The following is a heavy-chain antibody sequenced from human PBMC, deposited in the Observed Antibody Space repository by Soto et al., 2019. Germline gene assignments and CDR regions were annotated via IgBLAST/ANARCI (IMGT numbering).Heavy chain of an antibody. CDR1: GFTFSSYA. V-gene: IGHV3-30-3*01. D-gene: IGHD3-22*01. CDR2: ISYDGSNK. CDR3: ARDLHDSSGYYGFDY. Sequence: QVQLVESGGGVVQPGRSLRLSCAASGFTFSSYAMHWVRQAPGKGLEWVAVISYDGSNKYYADSVKGRFTISRDNSKHTLYLQMNRLRAEDTAVYYCARDLHDSSGYYGFDYWGQGTLVTVSS. J-gene: IGHJ4*02.